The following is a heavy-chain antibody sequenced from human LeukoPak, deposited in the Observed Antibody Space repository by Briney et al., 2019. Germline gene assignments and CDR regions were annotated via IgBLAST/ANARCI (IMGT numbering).Heavy chain of an antibody. J-gene: IGHJ4*02. Sequence: GGSLRLPCTASGFTFGDYAMSWVRQAPGKGLEWVGFIRSKAYGGTTEYAASVKGRFTISRDDSKSIAYLQMNSLKTEDTAVYYCTRVSPYGDFLPLYWGQGTLVTVSS. CDR3: TRVSPYGDFLPLY. V-gene: IGHV3-49*04. CDR2: IRSKAYGGTT. CDR1: GFTFGDYA. D-gene: IGHD4-17*01.